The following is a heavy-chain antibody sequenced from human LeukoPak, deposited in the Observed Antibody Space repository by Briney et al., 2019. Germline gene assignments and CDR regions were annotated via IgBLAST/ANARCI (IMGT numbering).Heavy chain of an antibody. CDR3: TIDSVSSGQGPELDYYYYYGMDV. CDR1: GFTFSNAW. CDR2: IKSKTDGGTT. D-gene: IGHD6-19*01. V-gene: IGHV3-15*07. J-gene: IGHJ6*02. Sequence: GGSLRLSCAASGFTFSNAWMNWVRQAPGKGLEWVGRIKSKTDGGTTDYAAPVKGRFTISRDDSKNTLYLQMNSLKTEDTAVYYCTIDSVSSGQGPELDYYYYYGMDVWGQGTTVTVSS.